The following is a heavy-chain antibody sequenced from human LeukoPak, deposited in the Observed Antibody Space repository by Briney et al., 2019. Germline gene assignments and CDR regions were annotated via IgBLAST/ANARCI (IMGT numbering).Heavy chain of an antibody. CDR1: GYSISSSNW. CDR3: ARGSGGYYLYYYYYYMDV. J-gene: IGHJ6*03. D-gene: IGHD3-22*01. V-gene: IGHV4-28*03. CDR2: IYYSGST. Sequence: SETLSLTCAVSGYSISSSNWWGWIRQPPGKGLEWIGYIYYSGSTYYNPSLKSRVTMSVDTSKNQFSLKLSSVTAVDTAVYYCARGSGGYYLYYYYYYMDVWGKGTTVTVSS.